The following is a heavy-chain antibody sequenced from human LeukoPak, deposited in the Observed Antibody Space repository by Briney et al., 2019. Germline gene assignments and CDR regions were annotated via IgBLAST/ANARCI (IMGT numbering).Heavy chain of an antibody. CDR2: IYHSGST. CDR3: ARHPGRPILGYCSSTSCYLRGPNWFDP. J-gene: IGHJ5*02. D-gene: IGHD2-2*01. CDR1: GGSISSGGYY. V-gene: IGHV4-30-2*01. Sequence: SETLSLTCTVSGGSISSGGYYWSWIRQPPGKGLEWIGYIYHSGSTYYNPSLKSRVTISVDRSKNQFSLKLSSVTAADTAVYYCARHPGRPILGYCSSTSCYLRGPNWFDPWGQGTLVTVSS.